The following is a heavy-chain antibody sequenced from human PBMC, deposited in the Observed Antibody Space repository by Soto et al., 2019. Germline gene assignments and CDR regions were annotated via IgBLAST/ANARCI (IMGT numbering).Heavy chain of an antibody. V-gene: IGHV4-4*08. CDR3: ARERTARSGYYH. CDR2: IYASGST. Sequence: SETLSLTCTVSGGSISRDYWSWIRQPPGEGLEWIGYIYASGSTSYNPSLKSRVSISPDTSKNQISLRLRSVTAGDTAVYYCARERTARSGYYHWGQGTLVTVPQ. CDR1: GGSISRDY. J-gene: IGHJ4*02. D-gene: IGHD3-3*01.